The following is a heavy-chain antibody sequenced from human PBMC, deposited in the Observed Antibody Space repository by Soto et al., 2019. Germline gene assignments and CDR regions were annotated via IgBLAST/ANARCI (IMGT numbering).Heavy chain of an antibody. CDR1: GGTFSSYA. D-gene: IGHD3-10*01. J-gene: IGHJ3*01. CDR2: IIPIFGTA. CDR3: ARDRGTMVRGSPPIS. Sequence: SVKVSCKSSGGTFSSYAIIWVRQAPGQGLEWMGGIIPIFGTANYAQEFQGRVTITADESTSTAYMELSSLRSEDTAVYYRARDRGTMVRGSPPISWGQGTMVTVSS. V-gene: IGHV1-69*13.